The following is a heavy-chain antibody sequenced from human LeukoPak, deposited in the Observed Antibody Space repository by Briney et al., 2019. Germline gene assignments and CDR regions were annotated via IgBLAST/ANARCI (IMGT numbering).Heavy chain of an antibody. Sequence: GGSLRLSCAASGFTFSSYSMNWVRQAPGKGLEWVSYISSSSSTIYYADSVKGRFTISRDNAKNSLYLQMNSLRDEDTAVYYCAREGLYCSSTSCKNWFDPWGQGTLVTVSS. J-gene: IGHJ5*02. V-gene: IGHV3-48*02. CDR2: ISSSSSTI. CDR1: GFTFSSYS. CDR3: AREGLYCSSTSCKNWFDP. D-gene: IGHD2-2*01.